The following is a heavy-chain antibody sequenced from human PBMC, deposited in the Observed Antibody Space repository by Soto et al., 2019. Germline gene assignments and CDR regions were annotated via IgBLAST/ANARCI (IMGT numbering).Heavy chain of an antibody. D-gene: IGHD1-1*01. CDR1: GASISGFY. J-gene: IGHJ5*02. CDR3: VRDATKTLREWFDP. V-gene: IGHV4-4*07. CDR2: IYATGTT. Sequence: KPSETLSLTCTVSGASISGFYWSWIRKSAGKGLEWIGRIYATGTTDYNPSLKSRVMMSVDTSKKQFSLKLRSVTAADTAVYYCVRDATKTLREWFDPWGQGISVTVSS.